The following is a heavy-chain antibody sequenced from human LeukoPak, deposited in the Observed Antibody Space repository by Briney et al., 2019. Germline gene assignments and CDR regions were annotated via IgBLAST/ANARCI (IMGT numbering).Heavy chain of an antibody. Sequence: SETLSLTCTVSSGSISTSNYYWGWVRQPPGKALEWIGNIFYTGSTYYSPSLKSRVTISLDTSRNQFSLKLSSVTAADTAVYYCARDLTELNDFDYWGQGTLVTVSS. V-gene: IGHV4-39*07. CDR2: IFYTGST. J-gene: IGHJ4*02. CDR3: ARDLTELNDFDY. CDR1: SGSISTSNYY. D-gene: IGHD3-9*01.